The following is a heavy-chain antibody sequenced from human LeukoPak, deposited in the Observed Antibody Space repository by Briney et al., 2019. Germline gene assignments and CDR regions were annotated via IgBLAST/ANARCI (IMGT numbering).Heavy chain of an antibody. Sequence: SETLSLTCTVSGGSISSYYWSWIRQPPGKGLEWIGYIYYSGSTNYNPSLKSRVTISVDTSKNQFSLKLSSVTAADTAVYYCARTIAYCGGDCYLAYMDVWGKGTTVTVSS. J-gene: IGHJ6*03. CDR2: IYYSGST. CDR1: GGSISSYY. D-gene: IGHD2-21*01. V-gene: IGHV4-59*01. CDR3: ARTIAYCGGDCYLAYMDV.